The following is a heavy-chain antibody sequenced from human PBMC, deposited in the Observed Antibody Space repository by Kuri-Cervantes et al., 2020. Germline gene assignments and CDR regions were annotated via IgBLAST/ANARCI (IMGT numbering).Heavy chain of an antibody. CDR2: IYYSGST. CDR3: ATGPPSPHYLSSWYRDYFHF. Sequence: SETLSLTCTVSGGSISSGGYYWSWIRQHPGKGLEWIGYIYYSGSTNYNPSLRSRVIISVDTSKNQFSLKPSSVTAADTAVYYCATGPPSPHYLSSWYRDYFHFWGQGTLVTVSS. D-gene: IGHD6-13*01. CDR1: GGSISSGGYY. V-gene: IGHV4-61*08. J-gene: IGHJ4*02.